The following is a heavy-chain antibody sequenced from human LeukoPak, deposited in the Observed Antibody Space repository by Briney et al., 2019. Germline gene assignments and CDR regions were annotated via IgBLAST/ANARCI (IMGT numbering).Heavy chain of an antibody. CDR1: GFTVSSNE. D-gene: IGHD1-1*01. J-gene: IGHJ5*02. Sequence: GGSLRLSCAASGFTVSSNEMSWVRQAPGKGLEWVSSISGGSTYYADSVKGRFTISRDNSKNTLYLQMNSLRAEDTAVYYCATTPKGDWFDPWGQGTLVTVSS. V-gene: IGHV3-38-3*01. CDR3: ATTPKGDWFDP. CDR2: ISGGST.